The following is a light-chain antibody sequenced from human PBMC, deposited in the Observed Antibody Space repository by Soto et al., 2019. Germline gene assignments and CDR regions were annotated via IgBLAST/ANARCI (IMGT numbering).Light chain of an antibody. V-gene: IGLV2-8*01. J-gene: IGLJ2*01. CDR3: SSYGGSNNLI. Sequence: QSALTQPPSASGSPGQSVTISCTGTSSDVGGYNYVSWYQQHPGRAPKLMIYEVSKRPSGVPDRFSGSKSGNTASLTVSGLQXXXEXXXYCSSYGGSNNLIFGGGTKLTVL. CDR1: SSDVGGYNY. CDR2: EVS.